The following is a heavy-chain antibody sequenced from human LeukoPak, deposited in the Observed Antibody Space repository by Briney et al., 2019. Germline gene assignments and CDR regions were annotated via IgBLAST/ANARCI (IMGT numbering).Heavy chain of an antibody. CDR1: GFTLSRYE. CDR3: ARDGDGDV. V-gene: IGHV3-7*03. CDR2: IKQDGSEK. Sequence: GGTLRLSCGASGFTLSRYEVNWVRQAPGKGLDWVANIKQDGSEKYYVDSVKGRFTISRDNTKNSLYLQMNSLRAEDTAVYYCARDGDGDVWGQGTTVTVSS. J-gene: IGHJ6*02. D-gene: IGHD3-3*01.